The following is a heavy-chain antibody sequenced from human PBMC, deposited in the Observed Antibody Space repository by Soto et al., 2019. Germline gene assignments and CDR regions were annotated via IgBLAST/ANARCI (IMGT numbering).Heavy chain of an antibody. CDR3: ARDIVVVPAAMFPYYYYGMDV. CDR2: ISGSGGST. J-gene: IGHJ6*02. V-gene: IGHV3-23*01. Sequence: PGGSLRLSCAASGFTFSSYAMSWVRQAPGKGLEWVSAISGSGGSTYYADSVKGRFTISRDNSKNTLYLQMNSLRAEDTAVYYCARDIVVVPAAMFPYYYYGMDVWGQGTTVTVSS. CDR1: GFTFSSYA. D-gene: IGHD2-2*01.